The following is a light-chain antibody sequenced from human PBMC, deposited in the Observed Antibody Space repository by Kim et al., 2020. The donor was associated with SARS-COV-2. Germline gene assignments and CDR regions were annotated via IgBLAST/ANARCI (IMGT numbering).Light chain of an antibody. CDR1: QDIRHY. CDR2: AAS. Sequence: ASVGDRVTITCRASQDIRHYLAWFQQKPGKAPKSLIYAASTLHNGVPGRFSGSGSETEFTLTITSLEPEDFATYYCQQYNTYPRTFGPGTRVEIK. V-gene: IGKV1-16*01. J-gene: IGKJ1*01. CDR3: QQYNTYPRT.